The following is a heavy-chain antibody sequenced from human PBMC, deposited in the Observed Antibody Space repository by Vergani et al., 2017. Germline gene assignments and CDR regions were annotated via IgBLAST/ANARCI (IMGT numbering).Heavy chain of an antibody. V-gene: IGHV1-18*01. Sequence: QVQLVQSGAEVKKPGASVKVSCKASGYTFTSYGISWVRQAPGQGLEWMGWISAHNGNTNYAQKLQGRVTMTTDTSTSTAYMEMRSLDSDDTAVYYCARGVYSGYDTYDYYYYMDVWGKGTTVTVSS. J-gene: IGHJ6*03. D-gene: IGHD5-12*01. CDR3: ARGVYSGYDTYDYYYYMDV. CDR2: ISAHNGNT. CDR1: GYTFTSYG.